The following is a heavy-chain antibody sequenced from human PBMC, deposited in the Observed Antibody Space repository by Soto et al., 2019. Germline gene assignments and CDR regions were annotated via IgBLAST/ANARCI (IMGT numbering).Heavy chain of an antibody. CDR2: IIPIPAIT. V-gene: IGHV1-69*08. D-gene: IGHD3-3*01. CDR3: ARDRITTRGDAFDL. J-gene: IGHJ3*01. Sequence: QVQLVQSGAEVRKPGSSVKVSCKAPGGTFSTYIISWVRQAPGQGLEWMGRIIPIPAITNYAQKFQGRVTVTADRSTSTAYMELTSLKPEDTAVYYCARDRITTRGDAFDLWGQGTMVTVSS. CDR1: GGTFSTYI.